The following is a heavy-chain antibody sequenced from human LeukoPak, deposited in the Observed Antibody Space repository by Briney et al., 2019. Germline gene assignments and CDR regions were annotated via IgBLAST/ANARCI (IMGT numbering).Heavy chain of an antibody. CDR1: GLTFSSYW. CDR2: IKQDGSEK. D-gene: IGHD3-22*01. CDR3: ARETLYYYDSSGYGVY. V-gene: IGHV3-7*01. J-gene: IGHJ4*02. Sequence: GGPLRLSCAASGLTFSSYWMSWVRQAPGKGLEWVANIKQDGSEKYYVDSVKGRFTISRDNAKNSLYLQMNSLRAEDTAVYYCARETLYYYDSSGYGVYWGQGTLVTVSS.